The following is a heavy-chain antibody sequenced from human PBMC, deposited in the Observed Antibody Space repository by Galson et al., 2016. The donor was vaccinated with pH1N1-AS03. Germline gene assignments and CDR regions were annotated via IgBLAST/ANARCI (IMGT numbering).Heavy chain of an antibody. CDR1: GGSVSSGRYY. CDR2: IHYSGTT. CDR3: ARDSDSSAWWWFDP. Sequence: QVQLQESGPGLVKPSETLSLTCTVSGGSVSSGRYYWSWIRQPPGKGLEGIGYIHYSGTTNYNPSPKSRVTMSVDTSKNQFSLKLSSLTAADTAVYYCARDSDSSAWWWFDPWGQGTLVTVSS. V-gene: IGHV4-61*01. J-gene: IGHJ5*02. D-gene: IGHD6-19*01.